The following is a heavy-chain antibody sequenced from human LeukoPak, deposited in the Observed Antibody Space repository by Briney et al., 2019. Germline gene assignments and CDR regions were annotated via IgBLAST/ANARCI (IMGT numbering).Heavy chain of an antibody. J-gene: IGHJ4*02. CDR1: GDSISPHY. V-gene: IGHV4-59*11. D-gene: IGHD3-10*01. Sequence: SETLSLTCTVSGDSISPHYWSWIRQPPGKGLEWIGYIYYTGSGSTSNNPSLKSRVTISVDTSKNQFSLNLKSVTAADTAVYYCARDLDYYYGSGSDYWGQGTLVTVSS. CDR3: ARDLDYYYGSGSDY. CDR2: IYYTGSGST.